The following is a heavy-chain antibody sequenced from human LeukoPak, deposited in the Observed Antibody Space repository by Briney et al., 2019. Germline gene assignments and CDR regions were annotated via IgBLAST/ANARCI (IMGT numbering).Heavy chain of an antibody. Sequence: SETLSLTCTVSGGSISSSSYYWGWIRQPPGKGLEWIGSIYYSGSTYYNPSLKSRVTISVDTSKNQFSLKLSSVTAADTAVYYCARHPMYDSSGYYYRVNYYYMDVWGKGTTVTISS. CDR3: ARHPMYDSSGYYYRVNYYYMDV. D-gene: IGHD3-22*01. CDR2: IYYSGST. J-gene: IGHJ6*03. CDR1: GGSISSSSYY. V-gene: IGHV4-39*01.